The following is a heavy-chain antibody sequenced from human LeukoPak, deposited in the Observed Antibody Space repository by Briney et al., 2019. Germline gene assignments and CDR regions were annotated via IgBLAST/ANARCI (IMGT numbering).Heavy chain of an antibody. Sequence: GGSLRLSCAASGFTFSSYAMSWVRQAPGKGLEWVSGVSASGGSTFYADSVKGRFTISRDNSKNTMYLQMNSLRAEDTAVYYCAKRGLTTEKKYDYWGQGTLVTVSS. D-gene: IGHD4-11*01. V-gene: IGHV3-23*01. CDR3: AKRGLTTEKKYDY. J-gene: IGHJ4*02. CDR1: GFTFSSYA. CDR2: VSASGGST.